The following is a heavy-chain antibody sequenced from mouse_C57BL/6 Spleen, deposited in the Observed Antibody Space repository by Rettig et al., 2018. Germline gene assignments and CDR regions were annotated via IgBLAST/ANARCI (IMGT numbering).Heavy chain of an antibody. D-gene: IGHD2-3*01. CDR1: GYTFTSYW. CDR2: INPSNGGT. J-gene: IGHJ4*01. V-gene: IGHV1-53*01. CDR3: ARGGYYSLAGAMDY. Sequence: GASVKLSCKASGYTFTSYWMHWVKQRPGQGLEWIGNINPSNGGTNYNEEFKGKATLTVDKSSSIAYMQLSSLTSEDSAVYYCARGGYYSLAGAMDYWGQGTSLTVSS.